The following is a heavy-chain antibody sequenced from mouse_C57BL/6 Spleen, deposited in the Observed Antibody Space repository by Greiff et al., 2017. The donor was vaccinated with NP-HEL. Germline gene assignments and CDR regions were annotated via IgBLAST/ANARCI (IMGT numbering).Heavy chain of an antibody. Sequence: EVQLVESGPVLVKPGASVKMSCKASGYTFTDYYMNWVKQSHGKSLEWIGVINPYNGGTSYNQKFKGKATLTVDKSSSTAYMELNSLTSEDSAVYYCARGDSPRGVYYFDYWGQGTTLTVSS. D-gene: IGHD2-12*01. V-gene: IGHV1-19*01. CDR2: INPYNGGT. CDR3: ARGDSPRGVYYFDY. CDR1: GYTFTDYY. J-gene: IGHJ2*01.